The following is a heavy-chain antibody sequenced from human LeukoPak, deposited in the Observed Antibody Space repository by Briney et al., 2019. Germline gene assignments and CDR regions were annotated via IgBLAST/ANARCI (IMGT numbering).Heavy chain of an antibody. J-gene: IGHJ4*02. V-gene: IGHV3-11*06. CDR1: GFTFSDYY. Sequence: GGSLRLSCAASGFTFSDYYMSWIRQAPGKGLEWVSSISSSSSYIYYADSVKGRFTISRDNDKNSLYLQMNSLRAEDTAVYYCARREKSSSDYWGQGTLVTVSS. CDR2: ISSSSSYI. D-gene: IGHD6-6*01. CDR3: ARREKSSSDY.